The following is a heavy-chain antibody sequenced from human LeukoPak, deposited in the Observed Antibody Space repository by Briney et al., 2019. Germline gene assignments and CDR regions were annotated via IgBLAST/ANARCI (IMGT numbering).Heavy chain of an antibody. V-gene: IGHV7-4-1*02. D-gene: IGHD5-24*01. CDR1: GYTFTTYA. Sequence: GASVKVSCKASGYTFTTYAMNWVRQAPGQGLEWMGWINTNTGNPTYAQGFTGRFVFSLDTSVSTAYLQISSLKAEDTAVYYCARAPYERWLQFSSIYSDYWGQGTLVTVSS. J-gene: IGHJ4*02. CDR3: ARAPYERWLQFSSIYSDY. CDR2: INTNTGNP.